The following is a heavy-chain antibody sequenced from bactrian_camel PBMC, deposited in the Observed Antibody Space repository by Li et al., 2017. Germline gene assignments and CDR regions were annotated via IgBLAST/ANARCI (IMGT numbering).Heavy chain of an antibody. J-gene: IGHJ6*01. V-gene: IGHV3-2*01. CDR3: AASGAWSYFGH. CDR1: GFTFSSYY. D-gene: IGHD7*01. CDR2: IYTGTGNQ. Sequence: VQLVESGGDLVQPGGSLRLSCAASGFTFSSYYMSWVRQAPGKGLEWVSSIYTGTGNQYYADSVKGRFTISKDISKNTLDLQMNSLEPEDTAVYYCAASGAWSYFGHWGQGTQVTVS.